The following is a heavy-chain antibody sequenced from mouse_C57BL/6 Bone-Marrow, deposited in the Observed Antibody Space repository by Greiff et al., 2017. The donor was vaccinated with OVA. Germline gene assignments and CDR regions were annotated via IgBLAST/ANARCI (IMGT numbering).Heavy chain of an antibody. V-gene: IGHV14-4*01. CDR1: GYTITDDY. Sequence: EVQLQQSGAELVRPGASVKLSCKASGYTITDDYMHWVKQRPEQGLEWIGWIDPENGDTEYASKFQGKATLTADTSSNTAYLQLSSLTSEDTAGYYCTTGDGSRQDYFDDWGQGTTLTVSS. J-gene: IGHJ2*01. CDR3: TTGDGSRQDYFDD. CDR2: IDPENGDT. D-gene: IGHD1-1*01.